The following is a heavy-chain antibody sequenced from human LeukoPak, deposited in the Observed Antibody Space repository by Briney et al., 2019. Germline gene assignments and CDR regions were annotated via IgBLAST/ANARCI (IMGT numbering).Heavy chain of an antibody. CDR1: GGSISSSSYY. CDR2: IYYSGST. Sequence: PSETLSLTCTVSGGSISSSSYYWGWIRQPPGNGLESIGSIYYSGSTYYNPSLKSRVTISVDTSKNQFSLKLSSVTAADTAVYYCARGFFYDFWSGAKYYFDYWGQGTLVTVSS. CDR3: ARGFFYDFWSGAKYYFDY. D-gene: IGHD3-3*01. V-gene: IGHV4-39*07. J-gene: IGHJ4*02.